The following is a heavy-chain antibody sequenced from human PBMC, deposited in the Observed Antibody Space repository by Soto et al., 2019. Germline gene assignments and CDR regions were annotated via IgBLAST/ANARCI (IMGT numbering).Heavy chain of an antibody. CDR3: ARRARGIKVRGVMWWFDP. V-gene: IGHV4-39*01. J-gene: IGHJ5*02. CDR2: IYYSGST. D-gene: IGHD3-10*01. CDR1: GGSISSRSYY. Sequence: QLQLQESGPGLVKPSETLSLTCTVSGGSISSRSYYWGWIRQPPGKGLEWIGSIYYSGSTYYNPSLKSRVTISVDTSKNQFSLKLSSVTAADTAVYYCARRARGIKVRGVMWWFDPWGQGTLVTVSS.